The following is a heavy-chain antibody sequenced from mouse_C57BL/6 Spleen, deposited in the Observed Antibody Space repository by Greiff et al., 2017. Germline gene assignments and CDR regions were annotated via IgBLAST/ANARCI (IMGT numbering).Heavy chain of an antibody. CDR3: ANFAY. CDR2: IYPGSGST. CDR1: GFTFTSYW. J-gene: IGHJ3*01. Sequence: QVQLQQPGAELVKPGASVKLSCTASGFTFTSYWIPWVKQRPGQGLEWIGDIYPGSGSTNYHAKFNSKATLTVDTSSSPAYIQLSSLTSEDSAVYSSANFAYWGQGTLVTVSA. V-gene: IGHV1-55*01.